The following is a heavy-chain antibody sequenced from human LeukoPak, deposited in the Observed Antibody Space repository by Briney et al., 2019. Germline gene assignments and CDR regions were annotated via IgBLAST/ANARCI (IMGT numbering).Heavy chain of an antibody. J-gene: IGHJ4*02. V-gene: IGHV4-39*01. Sequence: SETLSLTCTVSGDSISSSSYYWGWIRQPPGKGLEWIGNIYYSRSTYYNPSLRSRLTISLDTSKNQFSLTLSSVTAADTAVYYCARLQYYYDSNGYYSLYYFDYWGQGTVVTVSS. CDR3: ARLQYYYDSNGYYSLYYFDY. D-gene: IGHD3-22*01. CDR2: IYYSRST. CDR1: GDSISSSSYY.